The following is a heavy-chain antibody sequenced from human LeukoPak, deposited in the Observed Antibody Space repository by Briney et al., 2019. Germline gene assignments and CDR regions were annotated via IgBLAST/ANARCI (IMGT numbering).Heavy chain of an antibody. V-gene: IGHV3-21*01. CDR2: ISSSSSYI. D-gene: IGHD3-10*01. Sequence: GGSLRLSCAASGFTFSSYSMNWVRQAPGKGLEWVSSISSSSSYIYYADSVKGRFTISRDNAKNSLYLQMNSLRAEDTAVYYCARGVPYYYGSGSYDCDYWGQGTLVTVSS. CDR3: ARGVPYYYGSGSYDCDY. CDR1: GFTFSSYS. J-gene: IGHJ4*02.